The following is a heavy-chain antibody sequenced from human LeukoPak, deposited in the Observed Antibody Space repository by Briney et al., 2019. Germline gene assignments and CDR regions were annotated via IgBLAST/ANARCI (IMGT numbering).Heavy chain of an antibody. CDR3: ARSRGDIVVVPPASWFDP. D-gene: IGHD2-2*01. Sequence: SETLSLTCAVYGGSFSGYYWSWLRQPPGKGLEWIGEINHSGSTNYNPSLKSRVTISVDTSKNQFSLKLSSVTAADTAVYYCARSRGDIVVVPPASWFDPWGQGTLVTVSS. CDR1: GGSFSGYY. V-gene: IGHV4-34*01. CDR2: INHSGST. J-gene: IGHJ5*02.